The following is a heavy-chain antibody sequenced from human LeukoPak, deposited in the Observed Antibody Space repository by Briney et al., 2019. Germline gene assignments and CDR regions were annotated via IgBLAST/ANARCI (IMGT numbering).Heavy chain of an antibody. CDR3: ARTLLPGLKGAFDI. Sequence: PSETLSLTCTVFGDSISSGTYYWSWIRQTADKGLEYIGRINTGGTTNYNPSLRGRVALSVDTSKNQISLNLGSVSAADTAVYYCARTLLPGLKGAFDIWGQGTMVTVSS. CDR2: INTGGTT. CDR1: GDSISSGTYY. D-gene: IGHD3-22*01. J-gene: IGHJ3*02. V-gene: IGHV4-61*02.